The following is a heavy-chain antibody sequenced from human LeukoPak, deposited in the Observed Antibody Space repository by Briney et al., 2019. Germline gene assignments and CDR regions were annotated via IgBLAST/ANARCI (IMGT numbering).Heavy chain of an antibody. Sequence: GGSLRLSCTASGFTISCYEMSWVRQAPGKGPEWLSYISHSGTTMTYADSVKGRFTVSRDNAKNSLYLQMNSLRVEDTAVYYCARDSRLIGDWFDPWGQGTLVTVSS. CDR3: ARDSRLIGDWFDP. CDR2: ISHSGTTM. CDR1: GFTISCYE. D-gene: IGHD2-8*01. J-gene: IGHJ5*02. V-gene: IGHV3-48*03.